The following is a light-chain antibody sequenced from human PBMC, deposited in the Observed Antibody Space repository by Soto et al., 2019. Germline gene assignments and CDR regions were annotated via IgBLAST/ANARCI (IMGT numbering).Light chain of an antibody. CDR1: QSVSSN. J-gene: IGKJ1*01. V-gene: IGKV3-15*01. CDR3: QQYNNWPRT. Sequence: IAMTPAPSSLSVFPGERVTISCRSSQSVSSNLAWYQQKPGQAPRLLIYGASTRATGIPARFSGSGSGTEFTLTISSLQSEDFAVYYCQQYNNWPRTFGQGTKVDIK. CDR2: GAS.